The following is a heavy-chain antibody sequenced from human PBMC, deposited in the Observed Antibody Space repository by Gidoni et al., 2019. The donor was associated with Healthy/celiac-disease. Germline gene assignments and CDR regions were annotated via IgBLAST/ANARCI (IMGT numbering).Heavy chain of an antibody. CDR2: IIPILGIA. D-gene: IGHD6-13*01. V-gene: IGHV1-69*02. CDR1: AGTFRSYT. Sequence: QVQLVPSGAEVKKPGSSVTVSCQASAGTFRSYTISWVRQAPGQGLEWMGRIIPILGIANDAQKFQGRVTITADKSTSTAYRELSSLSSEDTAGYYCARTGYSSSWAEGMDVWGQGTTVTVSS. J-gene: IGHJ6*02. CDR3: ARTGYSSSWAEGMDV.